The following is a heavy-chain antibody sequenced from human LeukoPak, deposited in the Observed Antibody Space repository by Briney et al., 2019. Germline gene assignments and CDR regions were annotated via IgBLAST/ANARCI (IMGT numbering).Heavy chain of an antibody. J-gene: IGHJ1*01. V-gene: IGHV3-74*01. Sequence: QAGGSLRLSCAASGFTFSSYWMHWVRQAPGKGLVWVSRIKSDGSTNYADSVKGRFTISRDNAKNTVSLQMNSLRAEDTGVYYRARGPAEIGGYCPEYLRHWGQGTLVTVSS. CDR3: ARGPAEIGGYCPEYLRH. CDR1: GFTFSSYW. D-gene: IGHD2-21*01. CDR2: IKSDGST.